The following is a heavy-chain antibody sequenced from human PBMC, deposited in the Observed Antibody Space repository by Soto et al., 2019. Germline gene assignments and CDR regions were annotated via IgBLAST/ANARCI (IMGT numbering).Heavy chain of an antibody. V-gene: IGHV4-39*01. CDR3: ARNQPQRYCSGGTCRPAYGMDV. CDR1: GGSISSDSLY. J-gene: IGHJ6*02. CDR2: IYYSGDT. D-gene: IGHD2-15*01. Sequence: PSETLSLTCTVPGGSISSDSLYWAWIRQPPGKGLEWIGIIYYSGDTYYNPSLAGRLTMSVDTSNQFSLTLSSVTAADTALYYCARNQPQRYCSGGTCRPAYGMDVWGQGTTVTVSS.